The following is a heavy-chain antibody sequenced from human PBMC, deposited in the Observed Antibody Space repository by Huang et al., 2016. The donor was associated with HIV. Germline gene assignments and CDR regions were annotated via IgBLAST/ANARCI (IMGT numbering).Heavy chain of an antibody. CDR1: GGSFNSLA. V-gene: IGHV1-69*10. D-gene: IGHD1-1*01. CDR2: IVPLFSVT. Sequence: VQLVQSGAEVRRPGSSVRVSCKAAGGSFNSLAFNWVRQAPGQGLEDMGGIVPLFSVTNYGERFQNRLTISADKSTNTVYMELRSLRSEDTGVFYCAREGQTWYGKPIAAFEIWGQGTTVIVSS. CDR3: AREGQTWYGKPIAAFEI. J-gene: IGHJ3*02.